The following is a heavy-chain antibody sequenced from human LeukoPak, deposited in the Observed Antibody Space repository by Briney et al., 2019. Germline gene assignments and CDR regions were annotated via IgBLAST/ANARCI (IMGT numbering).Heavy chain of an antibody. D-gene: IGHD3-22*01. CDR2: ISGSGGST. V-gene: IGHV3-23*01. CDR3: AKDHYDSSGYYYGFDY. Sequence: PGGSLRLSCAASGLTFSSYAMSWVRQAPGKGLEWVSAISGSGGSTYYADSVKGRFTISRDNSKNTLYLQMNSPRAEDTAVYYCAKDHYDSSGYYYGFDYWGQGTLVTVSS. J-gene: IGHJ4*02. CDR1: GLTFSSYA.